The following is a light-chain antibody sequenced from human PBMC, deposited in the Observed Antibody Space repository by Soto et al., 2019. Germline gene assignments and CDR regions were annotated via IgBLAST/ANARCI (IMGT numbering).Light chain of an antibody. Sequence: DIVMTQSPDSLAVSLGERATINCKSSQSVLYSSNNNNYLAWYQQNPGQPPKLLIYWASTRESGVPDRFSGSGSGTDFTLTISSLQAEDVAVYYCQQYYNTPFTFGPGTQVAIK. J-gene: IGKJ3*01. CDR3: QQYYNTPFT. CDR2: WAS. V-gene: IGKV4-1*01. CDR1: QSVLYSSNNNNY.